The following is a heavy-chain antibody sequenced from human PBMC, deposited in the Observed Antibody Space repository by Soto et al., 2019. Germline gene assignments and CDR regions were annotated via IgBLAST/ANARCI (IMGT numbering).Heavy chain of an antibody. CDR1: GFTFIDFA. J-gene: IGHJ6*02. CDR2: LDGAGGST. CDR3: AAPRDEYGSGVSWFTYGMDI. Sequence: GGSLRLSCLASGFTFIDFAMTWVRHVPGRGLEWVASLDGAGGSTYYAESVRGRFSISRDNSQNTLFLQMKRLTVDDTAIYYCAAPRDEYGSGVSWFTYGMDIWGQGTTVTVSS. V-gene: IGHV3-23*01. D-gene: IGHD3-10*01.